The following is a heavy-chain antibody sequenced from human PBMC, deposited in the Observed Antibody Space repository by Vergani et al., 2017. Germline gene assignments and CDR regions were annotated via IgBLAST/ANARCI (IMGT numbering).Heavy chain of an antibody. V-gene: IGHV3-30*18. J-gene: IGHJ4*02. D-gene: IGHD3-22*01. Sequence: QVHLVESGGGVVQPGRSLRLSCAASGFTFSSYGMHWVRQAPGKGLEWVAVISYDGSNKYYADSVKGRFTISRDNSKNTLYLQMNSLRAEDTAVYYCAKDGYYYDSSGYYVFSYWGQGTLVTVSS. CDR3: AKDGYYYDSSGYYVFSY. CDR2: ISYDGSNK. CDR1: GFTFSSYG.